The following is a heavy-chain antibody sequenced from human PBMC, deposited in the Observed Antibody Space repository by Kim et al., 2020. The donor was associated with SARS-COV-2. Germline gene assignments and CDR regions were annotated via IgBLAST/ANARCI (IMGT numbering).Heavy chain of an antibody. D-gene: IGHD2-2*02. CDR2: IGSSGSTT. CDR3: ARGGYCGITTCYTTSKIFDY. V-gene: IGHV3-11*04. Sequence: GGSLRLSCAASGFTFSNYYMSWIRQTPGKGLEWVSYIGSSGSTTYYPDSVKGRFTISRDNAKNSLYLEMNSLTSEDTAVYYCARGGYCGITTCYTTSKIFDYWGQGTLVTVSS. CDR1: GFTFSNYY. J-gene: IGHJ4*02.